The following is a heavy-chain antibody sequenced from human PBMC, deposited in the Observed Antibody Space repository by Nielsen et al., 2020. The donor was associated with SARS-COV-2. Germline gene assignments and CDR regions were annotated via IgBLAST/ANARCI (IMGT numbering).Heavy chain of an antibody. CDR3: ARDRPPYGGMGEAEYFQH. CDR2: ISYDGSNK. V-gene: IGHV3-30-3*01. Sequence: GESLKISCAASGFTFSSYAMHWVRQAPGKGLEWVAVISYDGSNKYYADSVKGRFTISRDNSKNTLYLQMNSLRAEDTAVYYCARDRPPYGGMGEAEYFQHWGQGTLVTVSS. D-gene: IGHD4-23*01. CDR1: GFTFSSYA. J-gene: IGHJ1*01.